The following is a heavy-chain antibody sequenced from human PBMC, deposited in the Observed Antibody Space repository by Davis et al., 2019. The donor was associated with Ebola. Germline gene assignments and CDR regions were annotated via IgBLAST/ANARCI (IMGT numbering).Heavy chain of an antibody. V-gene: IGHV3-11*01. Sequence: GESLKISCAASGFTFSDHYFTWIRQTPDKGLEWVSWIDKSGSMIYYADSVKGRFTISRDNAKNSLYLQMNSLRAEDTAVYYCARDSGWSGVVSWGQGTLVTVSS. J-gene: IGHJ5*01. D-gene: IGHD6-19*01. CDR1: GFTFSDHY. CDR2: IDKSGSMI. CDR3: ARDSGWSGVVS.